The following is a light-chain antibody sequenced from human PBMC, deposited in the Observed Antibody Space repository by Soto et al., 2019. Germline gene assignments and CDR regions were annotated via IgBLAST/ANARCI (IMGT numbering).Light chain of an antibody. V-gene: IGLV2-14*01. CDR3: AAWDDSLNGRV. CDR1: SSDVGGYNY. Sequence: QSALTQPASVSGSPGQSITISCTGTSSDVGGYNYVSWYQQHPGKAPKLMIYEVSNRPSGVSNRFSGSKSGNTASLTISGLQAEDEADYYCAAWDDSLNGRVFGGGTKVTVL. CDR2: EVS. J-gene: IGLJ3*02.